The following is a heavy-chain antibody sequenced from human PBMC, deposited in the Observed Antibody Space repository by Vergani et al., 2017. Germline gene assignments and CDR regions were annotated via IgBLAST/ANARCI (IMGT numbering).Heavy chain of an antibody. Sequence: EVQLLESGGGLVQPGGSLRLSCGASGFTFSSYAMNWVRQAPGKGLEWVSAISGSGGNTFYTDSVKGRFTISRDNSKDTLYLQMNSLRVEDTAIYYCAKALDPNCKGGNYYSYYYGLDLWGQGTTVTVSS. V-gene: IGHV3-23*01. CDR1: GFTFSSYA. J-gene: IGHJ6*02. CDR3: AKALDPNCKGGNYYSYYYGLDL. CDR2: ISGSGGNT. D-gene: IGHD4-23*01.